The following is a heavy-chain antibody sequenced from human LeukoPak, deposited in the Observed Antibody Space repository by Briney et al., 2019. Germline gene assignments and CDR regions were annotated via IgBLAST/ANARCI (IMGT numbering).Heavy chain of an antibody. Sequence: GGSLRLSCAAAGFPFSSYAMSWVRQAPGKGREWVSALSGSGGSTYYADSVKGRFTISRDNSKNTLYLQMNSLRAEDTAVYYCAKLTSFTVTTSYGMDVWGQGTTVTVSS. J-gene: IGHJ6*02. CDR2: LSGSGGST. V-gene: IGHV3-23*01. D-gene: IGHD4-17*01. CDR3: AKLTSFTVTTSYGMDV. CDR1: GFPFSSYA.